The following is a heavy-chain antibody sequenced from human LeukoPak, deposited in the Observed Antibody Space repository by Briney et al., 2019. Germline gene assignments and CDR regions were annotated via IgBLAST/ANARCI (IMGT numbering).Heavy chain of an antibody. J-gene: IGHJ4*02. D-gene: IGHD1-26*01. CDR2: MNIDGSEK. CDR3: ARDPVEWELLLDY. CDR1: GFTFSNYW. V-gene: IGHV3-7*01. Sequence: PGGSLRLSCAVSGFTFSNYWMGWVRQAPGKRLEWVANMNIDGSEKYYADSVKGRFSISRDNARNSVYLQMASLRVEDTAVYYCARDPVEWELLLDYWGQGTLVAVSS.